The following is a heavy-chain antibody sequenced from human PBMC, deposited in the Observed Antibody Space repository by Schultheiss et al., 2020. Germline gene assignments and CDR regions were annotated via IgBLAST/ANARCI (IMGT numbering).Heavy chain of an antibody. CDR3: ARGGGGVRGGAHFDY. CDR2: IYSGGST. J-gene: IGHJ4*02. CDR1: GFTVSSNY. Sequence: GGSLRLSCAASGFTVSSNYMSWVRQAPGKGLEWVSVIYSGGSTYYADSVKGRFTISRDNSKNTLYLQMNSLRAEDTAVYYCARGGGGVRGGAHFDYWGQGTLVTVSS. V-gene: IGHV3-66*02. D-gene: IGHD3-10*01.